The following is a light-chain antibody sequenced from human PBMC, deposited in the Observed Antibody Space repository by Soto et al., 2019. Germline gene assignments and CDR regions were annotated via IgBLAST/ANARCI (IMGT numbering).Light chain of an antibody. CDR1: ENIARH. V-gene: IGKV1-39*01. J-gene: IGKJ5*01. CDR3: QQSYSTLSIT. CDR2: AAS. Sequence: DIQMTQSPSSLSASVGDRITITCRASENIARHLNWYQQKPGKAPNLLIYAASNLQNGVPLRFRGGGSGTDFTLTISNLQPEDFATYYRQQSYSTLSITFGQGTRLEIK.